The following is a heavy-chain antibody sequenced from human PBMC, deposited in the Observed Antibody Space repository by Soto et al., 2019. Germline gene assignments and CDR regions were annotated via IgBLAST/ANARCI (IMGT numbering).Heavy chain of an antibody. CDR1: GFTFIIYA. J-gene: IGHJ3*02. CDR3: ATPWTGYDILTGYYDNAFDI. D-gene: IGHD3-9*01. CDR2: ISGSGGST. V-gene: IGHV3-23*01. Sequence: GGSLSLSCAASGFTFIIYAMSWVRQAPGKGLEWVSAISGSGGSTYYADSVKGRFTISRDNSKNTLYLQMNSLRAEDTAVYYCATPWTGYDILTGYYDNAFDIWGQGTMVTVSS.